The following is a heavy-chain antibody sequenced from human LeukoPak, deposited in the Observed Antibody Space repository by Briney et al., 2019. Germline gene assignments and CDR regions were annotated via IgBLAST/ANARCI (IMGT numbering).Heavy chain of an antibody. Sequence: GGSLRLPCAASGFTVSSNYISWVRQAPGKGLERVSVIYSAGTTYYADSVKGRFTISRDNSKNTLYLQMNSLRVEDTAVYYCASQSTPVLPFDIWGQGTMVTVSS. CDR1: GFTVSSNY. CDR3: ASQSTPVLPFDI. J-gene: IGHJ3*02. V-gene: IGHV3-66*04. CDR2: IYSAGTT.